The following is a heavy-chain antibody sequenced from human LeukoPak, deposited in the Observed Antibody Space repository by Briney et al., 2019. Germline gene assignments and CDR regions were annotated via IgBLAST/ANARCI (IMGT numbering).Heavy chain of an antibody. CDR2: INHSGHT. J-gene: IGHJ3*01. D-gene: IGHD6-6*01. CDR1: GGSFSGYF. CDR3: ARHESDSSSAAFDS. V-gene: IGHV4-34*01. Sequence: SETLSLTCAVHGGSFSGYFWSWIRQPPGKGLEYIGEINHSGHTTYNPSLKSRVTISVDTSKNQFSLSMISVTAADTAVYYCARHESDSSSAAFDSWGQGRTVIVSS.